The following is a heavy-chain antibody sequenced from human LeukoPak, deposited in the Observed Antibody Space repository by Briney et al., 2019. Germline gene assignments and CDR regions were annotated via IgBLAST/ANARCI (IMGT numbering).Heavy chain of an antibody. J-gene: IGHJ4*02. CDR1: GGSISSGSYY. CDR3: AREEYYDFWSGYYY. CDR2: IYTSGST. Sequence: SQTLSLTCTASGGSISSGSYYWSWIRQPAGKGLEWIGRIYTSGSTNYNPSLKSRVTISVDTSKNRFPLKLSSVTAADTAVYYCAREEYYDFWSGYYYWGQGTLVTVSS. V-gene: IGHV4-61*02. D-gene: IGHD3-3*01.